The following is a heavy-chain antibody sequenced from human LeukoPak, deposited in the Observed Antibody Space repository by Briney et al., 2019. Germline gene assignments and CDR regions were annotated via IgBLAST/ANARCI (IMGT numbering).Heavy chain of an antibody. CDR2: ISYSGST. CDR1: GGSISTSTYY. V-gene: IGHV4-39*01. Sequence: SETLSLTCTVSGGSISTSTYYWGWIRQPPGKGLEWIGSISYSGSTYNNPSLKSRVTISVDTSKNQFSLKLSSVTAPDTAVYYCARALNPLPGTYYFDYWGQGTLVTVSS. CDR3: ARALNPLPGTYYFDY. D-gene: IGHD2-15*01. J-gene: IGHJ4*02.